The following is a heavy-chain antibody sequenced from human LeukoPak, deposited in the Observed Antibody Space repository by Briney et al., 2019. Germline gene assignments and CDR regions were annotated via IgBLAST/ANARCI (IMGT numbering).Heavy chain of an antibody. CDR3: ARDRQAGGTFDFDY. J-gene: IGHJ4*02. Sequence: GASVKVSCKASGGTISSYAISWVRQAPGQGLEWMGGIIPISGTANYAQKIQGRVTITADKITSTAYMELSSLRSEDTAVYYCARDRQAGGTFDFDYWGQGTLVTVSS. V-gene: IGHV1-69*06. CDR1: GGTISSYA. CDR2: IIPISGTA. D-gene: IGHD1-26*01.